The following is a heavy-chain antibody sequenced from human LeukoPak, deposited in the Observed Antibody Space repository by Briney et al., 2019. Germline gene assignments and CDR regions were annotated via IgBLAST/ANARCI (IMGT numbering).Heavy chain of an antibody. CDR1: GFTFGSYA. Sequence: GGSLRLSCAASGFTFGSYAMSWVRQAPGKGLEWVSAISGSGGSTYYADSVKGRFTISRDNSKNTLYLQMNSLRAEDTAVYYCAKDRSPGTLGDFQHWGQGTLVTVSS. D-gene: IGHD3-16*01. V-gene: IGHV3-23*01. CDR2: ISGSGGST. CDR3: AKDRSPGTLGDFQH. J-gene: IGHJ1*01.